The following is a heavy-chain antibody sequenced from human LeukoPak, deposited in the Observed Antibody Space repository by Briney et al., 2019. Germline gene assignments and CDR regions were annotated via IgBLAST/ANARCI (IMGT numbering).Heavy chain of an antibody. J-gene: IGHJ4*02. V-gene: IGHV3-48*04. CDR1: GFTFNSYS. D-gene: IGHD1-26*01. CDR2: ITSRSSTI. Sequence: GGSLRLSCAASGFTFNSYSMNWVRRAPGKGLEWLSYITSRSSTIYYADSVKGRFTISRDNAKNSLYLQINSLRAEDTAIYYCATSASQSGSLFGYFDYWGQGTLVTVSS. CDR3: ATSASQSGSLFGYFDY.